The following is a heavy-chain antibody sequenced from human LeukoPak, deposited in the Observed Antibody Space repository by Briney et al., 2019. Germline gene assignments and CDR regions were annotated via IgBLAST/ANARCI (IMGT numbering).Heavy chain of an antibody. D-gene: IGHD5-18*01. CDR3: AREGYSYGWFDY. CDR1: GFTFGDYA. Sequence: GGSLRLSCTASGFTFGDYAMHWVRQAPGKGLEWVAVISYDGSNKYYADSVKGRFTISRDNSKNTLYLQMNSLRAEDTAVYYCAREGYSYGWFDYWGQGTLVTVSS. V-gene: IGHV3-30*04. CDR2: ISYDGSNK. J-gene: IGHJ4*02.